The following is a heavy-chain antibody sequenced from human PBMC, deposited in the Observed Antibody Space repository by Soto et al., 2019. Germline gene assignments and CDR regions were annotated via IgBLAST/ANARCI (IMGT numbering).Heavy chain of an antibody. J-gene: IGHJ3*02. CDR1: GGSISSGGYY. V-gene: IGHV4-31*03. D-gene: IGHD2-21*01. CDR2: IYYSGTT. CDR3: SRGALRGKHSEAFEI. Sequence: PSETLSLTCTVSGGSISSGGYYWSWIRQHPGKGLEWIGYIYYSGTTNYNPSLASRLTVSLDTSKNQFSLKVFSVTAADTAVYYCSRGALRGKHSEAFEISGQGTTVT.